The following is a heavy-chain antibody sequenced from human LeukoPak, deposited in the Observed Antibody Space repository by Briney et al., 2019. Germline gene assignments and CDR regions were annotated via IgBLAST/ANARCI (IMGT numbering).Heavy chain of an antibody. D-gene: IGHD6-13*01. J-gene: IGHJ5*02. Sequence: SETLSLTCAVYGGSFSGYYWSWIRQPPGKGLEWIGEINHSGSTNYNPSLKSRVTISVDTSKNQFSLKLSSVTAADTAVYYCARGMLRYSSSWYDNWFDPWGQGTLVTVSS. CDR3: ARGMLRYSSSWYDNWFDP. CDR1: GGSFSGYY. V-gene: IGHV4-34*01. CDR2: INHSGST.